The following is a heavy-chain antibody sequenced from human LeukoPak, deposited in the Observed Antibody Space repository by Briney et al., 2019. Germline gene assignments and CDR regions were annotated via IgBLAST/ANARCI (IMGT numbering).Heavy chain of an antibody. CDR2: IWYDGSNK. J-gene: IGHJ3*02. CDR1: GFTFSSYG. V-gene: IGHV3-33*01. Sequence: PGGSLRLSCAASGFTFSSYGMHWVRQAPGKGLEWVAVIWYDGSNKYYAGSVKGRFTISRDNSKNTLYLQMNSLRAEDTAVYYCASLSGYSGYDHAFDIWGQGTMVTVSS. D-gene: IGHD5-12*01. CDR3: ASLSGYSGYDHAFDI.